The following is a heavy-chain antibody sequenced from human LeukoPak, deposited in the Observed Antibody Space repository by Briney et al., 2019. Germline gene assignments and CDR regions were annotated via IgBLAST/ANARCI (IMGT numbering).Heavy chain of an antibody. D-gene: IGHD6-6*01. CDR1: GYTLTELS. V-gene: IGHV1-24*01. Sequence: ASVKVSCKVSGYTLTELSMHWVRQAPGKGLEWMGGFDPEDGETIYAQKFQGRVTMTEDTSTDTAYMELSSLRSEDTAVYYCATFPPHTYSSSSGEPDYWGQGTLVTVSS. CDR2: FDPEDGET. J-gene: IGHJ4*02. CDR3: ATFPPHTYSSSSGEPDY.